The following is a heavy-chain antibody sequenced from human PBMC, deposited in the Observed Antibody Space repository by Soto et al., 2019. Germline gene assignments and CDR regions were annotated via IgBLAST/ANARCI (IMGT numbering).Heavy chain of an antibody. Sequence: ASVKVSCKPSGFTFTDYYIHWVRQAPGQGLEWMGWISAYNGNTNYAQKLQGRVTMTTDTSTSTAYMELRSLRSDDTAVYYCARAAILEANWFDPWGQGTLVTVSS. J-gene: IGHJ5*02. CDR3: ARAAILEANWFDP. V-gene: IGHV1-18*04. CDR1: GFTFTDYY. CDR2: ISAYNGNT. D-gene: IGHD2-21*01.